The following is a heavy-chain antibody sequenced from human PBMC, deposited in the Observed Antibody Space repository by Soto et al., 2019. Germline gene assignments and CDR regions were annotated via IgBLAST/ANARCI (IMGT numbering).Heavy chain of an antibody. CDR2: IWYDGSNK. V-gene: IGHV3-33*01. Sequence: PGGSLRLSCAASGFTFSSYGMHWVRQAPGKGLEWVAVIWYDGSNKYYADSVKGRFTISRDNSKNTLYLQMNSLRAEDTAVYYCARAGYCSSTSCYRDAFDTWGQGTMVTVSS. CDR3: ARAGYCSSTSCYRDAFDT. J-gene: IGHJ3*02. D-gene: IGHD2-2*01. CDR1: GFTFSSYG.